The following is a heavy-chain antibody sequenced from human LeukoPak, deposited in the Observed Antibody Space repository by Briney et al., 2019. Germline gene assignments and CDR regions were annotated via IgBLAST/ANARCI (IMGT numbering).Heavy chain of an antibody. Sequence: PGGSLRLSCAASGFTFSSYSMNWVRQAPGKGLEWVSYISSSSSTIYYADSVKGRFTISRDNAKNSLYLQMNSLRAEDTAVYYCARDGYHSSSWFDYYYYYGMDVWGQGTTVTVSS. D-gene: IGHD6-13*01. V-gene: IGHV3-48*01. CDR2: ISSSSSTI. CDR3: ARDGYHSSSWFDYYYYYGMDV. J-gene: IGHJ6*02. CDR1: GFTFSSYS.